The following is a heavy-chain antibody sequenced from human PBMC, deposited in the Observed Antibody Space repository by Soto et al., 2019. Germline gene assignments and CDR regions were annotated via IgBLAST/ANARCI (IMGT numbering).Heavy chain of an antibody. V-gene: IGHV1-18*01. CDR3: ARDEYLVGATDFDI. CDR1: GYTFTSYG. D-gene: IGHD1-26*01. J-gene: IGHJ3*02. Sequence: ASVKVSCKASGYTFTSYGISWVRQAPGQGLEWMGWISAYNGNTNYAQKLQGRVTMTTDTSTSTAYMELRSLRSDDTAVYYCARDEYLVGATDFDIWGQGTMVTVSS. CDR2: ISAYNGNT.